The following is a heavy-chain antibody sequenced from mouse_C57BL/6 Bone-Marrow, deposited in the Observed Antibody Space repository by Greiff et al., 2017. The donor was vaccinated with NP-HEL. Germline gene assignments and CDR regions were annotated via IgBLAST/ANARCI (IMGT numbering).Heavy chain of an antibody. V-gene: IGHV2-5*01. Sequence: QVQLKESGPGLVQPSQSLSITCTVSGFSLTSYGVHWVRQSPGKGLEWLGVIWRGGSTDYNAAFMSRLSITKDNSKSQVFFKMNSLQADDTAIYYCAKRGLRQGNYYAMDYWGQGTSVTVSS. D-gene: IGHD2-4*01. CDR1: GFSLTSYG. J-gene: IGHJ4*01. CDR2: IWRGGST. CDR3: AKRGLRQGNYYAMDY.